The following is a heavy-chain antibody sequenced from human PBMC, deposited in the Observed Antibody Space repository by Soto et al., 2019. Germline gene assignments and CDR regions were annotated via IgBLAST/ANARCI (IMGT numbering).Heavy chain of an antibody. Sequence: QVQLVQSGAEVKKPGSSVKVSCKASGGTFSSYAISWVRQAPGQGLEWMGGIIPIFGTANYAQKFQGRVTITADEATSPAYMELSSLRSEDTAVYYCAGGLYSGSDYPFDYWGQGTLVTVSS. J-gene: IGHJ4*02. V-gene: IGHV1-69*12. D-gene: IGHD1-26*01. CDR1: GGTFSSYA. CDR2: IIPIFGTA. CDR3: AGGLYSGSDYPFDY.